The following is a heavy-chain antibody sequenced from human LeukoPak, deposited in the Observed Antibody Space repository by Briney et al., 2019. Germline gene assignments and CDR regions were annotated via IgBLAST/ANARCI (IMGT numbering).Heavy chain of an antibody. Sequence: SETLSLTCTVSGGSISSYYWSWIRQPAGKGLEWIGRIYTSWSTNYNPSLKSRVTMSVDTSKNQFSLKLSSVTAADTAVYYCARVRLGIAVAGKYYYYYMDVWGKGTTVTVSS. D-gene: IGHD6-19*01. CDR3: ARVRLGIAVAGKYYYYYMDV. V-gene: IGHV4-4*07. CDR2: IYTSWST. J-gene: IGHJ6*03. CDR1: GGSISSYY.